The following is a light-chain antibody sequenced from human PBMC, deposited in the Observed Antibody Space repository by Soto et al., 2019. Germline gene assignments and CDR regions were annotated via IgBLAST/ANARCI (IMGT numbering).Light chain of an antibody. CDR1: QSIARY. Sequence: QMTQSPSSLSASVGDRVTITCRASQSIARYLNWYQQKLGQAPKLLIYATSDLKFGVPSRFSGSGSGTDFTLTISSLQPEEFATYYCQHSSGGPQTFGQGTKVEI. V-gene: IGKV1-39*01. CDR2: ATS. J-gene: IGKJ1*01. CDR3: QHSSGGPQT.